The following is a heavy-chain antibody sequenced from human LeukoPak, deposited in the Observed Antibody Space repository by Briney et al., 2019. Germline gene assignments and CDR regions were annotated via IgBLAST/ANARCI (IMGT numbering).Heavy chain of an antibody. CDR3: AREGSSSWYAGAFDI. CDR2: IYYSGST. J-gene: IGHJ3*02. D-gene: IGHD6-13*01. Sequence: PSETLSLTCTVSGGSISSYYWSWIRQPPGKGLEWIGYIYYSGSTNYNPSLKSRVTISVDTSKNQFSLKLSSVTAADTAVYYCAREGSSSWYAGAFDIWGQGTMVTVSS. V-gene: IGHV4-59*01. CDR1: GGSISSYY.